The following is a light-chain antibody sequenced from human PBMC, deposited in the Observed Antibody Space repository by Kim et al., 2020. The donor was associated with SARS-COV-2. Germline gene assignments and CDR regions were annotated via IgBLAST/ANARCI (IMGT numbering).Light chain of an antibody. J-gene: IGLJ2*01. CDR1: SSDVGVYNY. CDR2: DVN. V-gene: IGLV2-11*03. Sequence: QSLTISCTGTSSDVGVYNYVSWYQQFPGNAPRLMIYDVNKRPSGVPYRFSASKSGNTASLTISGLQADDEADYYCCSYAGGYTQVAFGGGTQLTVL. CDR3: CSYAGGYTQVA.